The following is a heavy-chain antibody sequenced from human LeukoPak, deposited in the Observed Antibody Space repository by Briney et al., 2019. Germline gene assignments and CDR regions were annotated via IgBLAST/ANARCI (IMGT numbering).Heavy chain of an antibody. CDR1: GGTFSSYA. D-gene: IGHD5-24*01. J-gene: IGHJ4*02. CDR3: AILPTDDGYNDYYFDY. Sequence: ASVKVSCKASGGTFSSYAISWVRQAPGQGLEWMGGIIPIFGTANYAQKFQGRVTITTDESTGTAYMELSSLRSEDTAVYYCAILPTDDGYNDYYFDYWGQGTLSPSPQ. V-gene: IGHV1-69*05. CDR2: IIPIFGTA.